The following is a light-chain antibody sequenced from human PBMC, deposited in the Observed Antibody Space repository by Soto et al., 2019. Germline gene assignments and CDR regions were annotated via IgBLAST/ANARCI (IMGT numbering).Light chain of an antibody. CDR3: QHYKTTAPA. CDR2: AAS. CDR1: QSISDW. Sequence: DIQMTQSPPTLSASVGERVTITCRASQSISDWLAWYQQKPGKAPKLLIYAASTLESRVPSRFSGTGSGTEFTLTICGLQPDDFATYYCQHYKTTAPAFGHGTEVEMK. J-gene: IGKJ1*01. V-gene: IGKV1-5*01.